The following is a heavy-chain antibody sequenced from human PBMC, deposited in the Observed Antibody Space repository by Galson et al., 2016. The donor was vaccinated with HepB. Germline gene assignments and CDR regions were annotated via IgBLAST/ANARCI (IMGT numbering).Heavy chain of an antibody. D-gene: IGHD3-10*01. CDR3: VRDLTLRATSGSSRDY. CDR2: INAGNGNT. J-gene: IGHJ4*02. V-gene: IGHV1-3*01. Sequence: SVKVSCKASGYTFTSYAMHWVRQAPGHRLEWMGWINAGNGNTMYSQKFQGRVTITRDTSASSVYMELSSLRSEDTAVYYCVRDLTLRATSGSSRDYWGQGTLVTVSS. CDR1: GYTFTSYA.